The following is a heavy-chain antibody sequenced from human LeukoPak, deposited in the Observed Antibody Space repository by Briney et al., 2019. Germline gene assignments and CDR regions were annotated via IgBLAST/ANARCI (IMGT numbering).Heavy chain of an antibody. CDR2: IHYSGST. CDR1: GGSISSYY. J-gene: IGHJ4*02. D-gene: IGHD1-26*01. V-gene: IGHV4-59*08. CDR3: ASQTAVGASPY. Sequence: SETLSLTCSVFGGSISSYYWSWIRQPPGKGLEWIGYIHYSGSTNYNPSLKSRVTISVDTSKSQFSLKLSSVTAADTAVYYCASQTAVGASPYWGQGILVTVSS.